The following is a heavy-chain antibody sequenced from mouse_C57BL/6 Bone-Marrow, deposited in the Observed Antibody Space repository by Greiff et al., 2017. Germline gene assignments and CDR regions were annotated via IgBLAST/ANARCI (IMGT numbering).Heavy chain of an antibody. CDR2: IWSDGSP. V-gene: IGHV2-6*03. Sequence: VKVVESGPGLVAPSQSLSITCTVSGFSLTSYGVHWVRQPPGKGLEWLVVIWSDGSPTYNSAPKSRLSISKDNSKSQVFLKMNSLQTDDTAMYYCARDYDGAWFAYWGQGTLVTVSA. CDR1: GFSLTSYG. CDR3: ARDYDGAWFAY. J-gene: IGHJ3*01. D-gene: IGHD2-4*01.